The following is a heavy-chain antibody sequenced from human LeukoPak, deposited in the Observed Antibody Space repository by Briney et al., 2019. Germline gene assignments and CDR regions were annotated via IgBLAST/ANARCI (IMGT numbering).Heavy chain of an antibody. D-gene: IGHD3-22*01. V-gene: IGHV2-5*02. CDR3: AHRRPDSSGYWTHGAFDF. CDR1: GFSRSTSGVG. J-gene: IGHJ3*01. Sequence: SGPTLGHPTPPLTLTCTLSGFSRSTSGVGVGWIRQPPGKALEWLALINWDDDNRYSSSLKNRLTITKDSSNNLVVLLMANMDPVDTATYYCAHRRPDSSGYWTHGAFDFWGQGTMVTVSS. CDR2: INWDDDN.